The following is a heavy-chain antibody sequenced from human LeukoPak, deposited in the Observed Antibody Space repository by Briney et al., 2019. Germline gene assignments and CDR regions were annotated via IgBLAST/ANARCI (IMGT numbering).Heavy chain of an antibody. CDR1: GFTFSSYA. D-gene: IGHD6-19*01. V-gene: IGHV3-23*01. Sequence: PGGSLRLSCAASGFTFSSYAMSWVRQAPGKGLEWVSAISGSGGSTYYADSVKGRFTISRDNSKNTLYLQMNSLRAEDTAVYYCAGSSGWSVGGYYFDYWGLGTLVTVSS. J-gene: IGHJ4*02. CDR2: ISGSGGST. CDR3: AGSSGWSVGGYYFDY.